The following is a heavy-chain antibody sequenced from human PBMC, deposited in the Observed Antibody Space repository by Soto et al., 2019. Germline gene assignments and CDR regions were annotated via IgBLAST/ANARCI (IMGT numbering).Heavy chain of an antibody. J-gene: IGHJ4*02. V-gene: IGHV3-30*18. D-gene: IGHD2-8*01. CDR1: GFTFSSYG. CDR3: AKDPSANGYFDY. Sequence: GGSLRLSCAASGFTFSSYGMHWVRQAPGKGLEWVAVISYDGSNKYYADSVKGRFAISRDNSKNTLYLQMNSLRAEDTAVYYCAKDPSANGYFDYWGQGTLVTVSS. CDR2: ISYDGSNK.